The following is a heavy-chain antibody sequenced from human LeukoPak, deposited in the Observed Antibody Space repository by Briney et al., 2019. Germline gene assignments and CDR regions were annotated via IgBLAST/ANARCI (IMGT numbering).Heavy chain of an antibody. V-gene: IGHV3-15*01. CDR2: IKSKTDGGTT. Sequence: PGGSLRLSCAASGFTFNNAWMSWVRQAPGKGLEWVGRIKSKTDGGTTDYAAPVKGRFTISRDDSKNTLYLQMNSLKTEDTAVYYCTTAHSSYYYDSSGYYFYWGQGTLVTVSS. CDR3: TTAHSSYYYDSSGYYFY. CDR1: GFTFNNAW. J-gene: IGHJ4*02. D-gene: IGHD3-22*01.